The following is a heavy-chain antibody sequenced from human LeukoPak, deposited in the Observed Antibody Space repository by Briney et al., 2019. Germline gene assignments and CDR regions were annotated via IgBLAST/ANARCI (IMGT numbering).Heavy chain of an antibody. CDR3: ASGGVVPATYYYYYYMDV. CDR1: GGSISSGSYY. Sequence: SQTLSLTSTVSGGSISSGSYYWSWIRQPAGKGLEWIGRIYTSGSTNYNPSLKSRVTISVDTSKNQFSLKLSSVTAADTAVYYCASGGVVPATYYYYYYMDVWGKGTTVTVSS. D-gene: IGHD2-2*01. V-gene: IGHV4-61*02. J-gene: IGHJ6*03. CDR2: IYTSGST.